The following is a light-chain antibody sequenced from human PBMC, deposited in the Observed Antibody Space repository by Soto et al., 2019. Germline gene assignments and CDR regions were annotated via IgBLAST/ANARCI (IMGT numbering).Light chain of an antibody. CDR3: QQSYSTLVT. J-gene: IGKJ3*01. CDR2: AAS. V-gene: IGKV1-39*01. CDR1: QSISSY. Sequence: DIQMTQSPSSLSASVGDRVTITCRASQSISSYLNWYQQKPGKAPKLLIYAASSLQSGVPSRFSGSGSGTDFTLTSSSLQPEDFATYYGQQSYSTLVTFGPGTKVDIK.